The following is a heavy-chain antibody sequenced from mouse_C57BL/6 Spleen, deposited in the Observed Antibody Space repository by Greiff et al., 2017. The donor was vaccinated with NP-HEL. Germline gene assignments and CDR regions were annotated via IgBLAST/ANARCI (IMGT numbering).Heavy chain of an antibody. J-gene: IGHJ4*01. Sequence: EVKLVESGGGLVKPGGSLKLSCAASGFTFSDYGMHWVRQAPEKGLEWVAYISSGSSTIYYADTVKGRFTISRDNAKNTLFLQMTSLRSEDTAMYYCARMTTGYYAMDYWGQGTSVTVSS. CDR3: ARMTTGYYAMDY. V-gene: IGHV5-17*01. CDR1: GFTFSDYG. CDR2: ISSGSSTI.